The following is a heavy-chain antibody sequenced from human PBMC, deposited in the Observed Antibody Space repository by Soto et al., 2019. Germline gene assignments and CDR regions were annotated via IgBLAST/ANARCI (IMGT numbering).Heavy chain of an antibody. CDR3: ARSRVITILGVVTDPIFDY. D-gene: IGHD3-3*01. J-gene: IGHJ4*02. V-gene: IGHV1-2*02. CDR1: GYTFTGYY. CDR2: INPNSGGT. Sequence: ASVKVSCKASGYTFTGYYMHWVRQAPGQGLEWMGWINPNSGGTNYAQKFQGRVTMTRDTSISTAYMELSRLRSDDTAVYYCARSRVITILGVVTDPIFDYWGQGTLVTVSS.